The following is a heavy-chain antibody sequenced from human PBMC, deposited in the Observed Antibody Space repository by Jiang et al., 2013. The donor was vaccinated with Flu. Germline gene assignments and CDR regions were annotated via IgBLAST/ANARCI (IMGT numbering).Heavy chain of an antibody. CDR2: SITWEH. CDR3: ARAQKYSGFELPYFDY. D-gene: IGHD5-12*01. J-gene: IGHJ4*02. V-gene: IGHV4-39*07. CDR1: GGSISSSSYY. Sequence: TVSGGSISSSSYYWVWIRQPPGRGWSGLGVSITWEHLLQPSLKSRVTISVDTSKNQFSLKLSSVTAADTAVYYCARAQKYSGFELPYFDYWGQGTLVTVSS.